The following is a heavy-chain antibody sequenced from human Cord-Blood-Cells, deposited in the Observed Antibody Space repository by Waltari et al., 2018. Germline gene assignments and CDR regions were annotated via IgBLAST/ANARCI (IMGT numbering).Heavy chain of an antibody. D-gene: IGHD2-8*01. CDR2: INHSGST. J-gene: IGHJ4*02. Sequence: QVQLQQWGAGLLKPSETLSLTCAVYGGSFRGYYWSWIRQPPGKGLEWIGEINHSGSTNYNPSLKSRVTISVDTSKNQFSLKLSSVTAADTAVYYCARGSMGSFDYWGQGTLVTVSP. V-gene: IGHV4-34*01. CDR3: ARGSMGSFDY. CDR1: GGSFRGYY.